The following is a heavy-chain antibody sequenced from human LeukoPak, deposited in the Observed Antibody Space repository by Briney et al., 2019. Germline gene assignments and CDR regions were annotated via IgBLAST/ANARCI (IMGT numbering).Heavy chain of an antibody. Sequence: SVKVSCKASGGTFSSYTISWVRQAPGQGLEWMGGIIPILGIANYAQKFQGRVTITADKSTSTAYMELSSLRSEDTAVYYCAGQLWTNYNWFDPWGQGTLVTVSS. CDR2: IIPILGIA. CDR1: GGTFSSYT. D-gene: IGHD5-18*01. CDR3: AGQLWTNYNWFDP. V-gene: IGHV1-69*10. J-gene: IGHJ5*02.